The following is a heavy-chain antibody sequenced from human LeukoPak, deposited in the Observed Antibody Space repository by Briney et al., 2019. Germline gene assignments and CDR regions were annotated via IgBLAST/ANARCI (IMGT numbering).Heavy chain of an antibody. CDR1: GFSFSNYA. J-gene: IGHJ4*02. Sequence: QSGGSLRLSCAASGFSFSNYALSWVRQAPGKALEGVSGVTGSRSIKCHADTVKDPFNIFRDNSENTVYLQMTSLRDEDTAVYYSAKANLFYSSGWYYFDYWGQGHLVTVSS. V-gene: IGHV3-23*01. D-gene: IGHD6-19*01. CDR2: VTGSRSIK. CDR3: AKANLFYSSGWYYFDY.